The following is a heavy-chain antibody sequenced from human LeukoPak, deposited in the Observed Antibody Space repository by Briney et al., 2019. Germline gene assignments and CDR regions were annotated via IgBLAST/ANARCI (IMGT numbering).Heavy chain of an antibody. J-gene: IGHJ4*02. Sequence: GGSLRLSCEASGFIFSNYWMNWVRQAPGKGLVWVSRISSDGTGTTYADSVKGRFTISRDNSKNTLYLQMNSLRAEDTAVYYCAKGLLGVDYWGQGTLVTVSS. CDR3: AKGLLGVDY. CDR2: ISSDGTGT. V-gene: IGHV3-74*01. D-gene: IGHD3-16*01. CDR1: GFIFSNYW.